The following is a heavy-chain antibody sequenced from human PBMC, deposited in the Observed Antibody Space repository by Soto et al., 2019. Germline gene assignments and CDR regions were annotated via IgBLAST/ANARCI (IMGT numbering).Heavy chain of an antibody. D-gene: IGHD2-15*01. V-gene: IGHV3-30*18. Sequence: GGSLRLSCAASGFTFSSYGMHWVRQAPGKGLEWVAVISYDGSNKYYADSVKGRFTISRDNSKNTLYLQMNSLRAEDTAVYYCAEDGNDIVVVVAAIGYYYYYMDVWGKGTTVTVSS. J-gene: IGHJ6*03. CDR1: GFTFSSYG. CDR3: AEDGNDIVVVVAAIGYYYYYMDV. CDR2: ISYDGSNK.